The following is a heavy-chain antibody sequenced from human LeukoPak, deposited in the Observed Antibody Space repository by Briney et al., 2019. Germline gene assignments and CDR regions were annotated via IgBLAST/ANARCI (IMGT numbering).Heavy chain of an antibody. CDR3: AKVTNWGSFWYFDL. Sequence: GGSLRLSCAASGFTVSNNYMSWVRQAPGKGLEWVSVIYSGGSTYYADSVKGRFTISRDNYKNTLYLETNSLRVEDTAVYYCAKVTNWGSFWYFDLWGRGTLVTVAS. CDR2: IYSGGST. J-gene: IGHJ2*01. CDR1: GFTVSNNY. D-gene: IGHD7-27*01. V-gene: IGHV3-53*01.